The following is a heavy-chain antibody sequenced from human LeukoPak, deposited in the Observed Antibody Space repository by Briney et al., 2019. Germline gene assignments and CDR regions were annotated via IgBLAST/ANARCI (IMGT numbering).Heavy chain of an antibody. CDR2: ISSGSSYI. CDR1: GFTFDTFS. CDR3: VRTGETERFEY. V-gene: IGHV3-21*01. J-gene: IGHJ4*02. Sequence: PGGSLRLSCAASGFTFDTFSMNWVRQAPGKGLEWVSSISSGSSYIEYADSVKGRFTISRDNSKNMVYLQMNSLRVEDTAMYYCVRTGETERFEYWGQGALVTVSS. D-gene: IGHD1-1*01.